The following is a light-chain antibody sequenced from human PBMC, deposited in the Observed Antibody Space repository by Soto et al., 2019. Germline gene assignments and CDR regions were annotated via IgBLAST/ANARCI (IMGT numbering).Light chain of an antibody. CDR1: QSISSW. Sequence: DIQMTQSPSTLSASVGDRVTITCRASQSISSWLAWYQQKPGKAPKLLIYDASSLESGVPSRFSGSGSGTEFTLTISSLQPDDFATYYCQQENSYQGTFGQGTKVDIK. V-gene: IGKV1-5*01. J-gene: IGKJ1*01. CDR3: QQENSYQGT. CDR2: DAS.